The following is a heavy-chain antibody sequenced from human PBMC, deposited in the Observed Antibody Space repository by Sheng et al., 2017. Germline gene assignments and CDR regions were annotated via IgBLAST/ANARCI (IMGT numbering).Heavy chain of an antibody. CDR3: ARDPSYCSSTSCFTDY. CDR1: GFTFSSYS. CDR2: ISSSSSYI. D-gene: IGHD2-2*01. J-gene: IGHJ4*02. Sequence: EVQLVESGGGLVKPGGSLRLSCAASGFTFSSYSMNWVRQAPGKGLEWVSSISSSSSYIYYADSVKGRFTISRDNAKNSLYLQMNSLRAEDTAVYYCARDPSYCSSTSCFTDYWGQGTLVTVSS. V-gene: IGHV3-21*01.